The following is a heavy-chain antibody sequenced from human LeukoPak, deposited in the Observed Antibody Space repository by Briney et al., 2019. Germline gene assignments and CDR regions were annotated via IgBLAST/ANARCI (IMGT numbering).Heavy chain of an antibody. J-gene: IGHJ4*02. Sequence: GGSLRLSCAASGFTFSDYYMSWIRQAPGKGLEWVSYISGSSDTIHYADSMKGRFTISRDNAKKSLYLQMNYLRADDTAVYYCVREYDILTGYHHYFDYWGQGSLVTVSS. D-gene: IGHD3-9*01. CDR2: ISGSSDTI. CDR3: VREYDILTGYHHYFDY. CDR1: GFTFSDYY. V-gene: IGHV3-11*01.